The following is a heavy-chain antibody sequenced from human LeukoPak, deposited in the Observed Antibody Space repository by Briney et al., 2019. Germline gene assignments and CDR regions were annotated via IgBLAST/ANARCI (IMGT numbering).Heavy chain of an antibody. CDR2: IRSKAYGGTT. CDR1: GFTFGDYA. V-gene: IGHV3-49*04. J-gene: IGHJ4*02. Sequence: PGGSLRLSCTASGFTFGDYAMSWVRQAPGKGLEWVGFIRSKAYGGTTEYAASVKGRFTISRDDSKSIAYLQMNSLKTEDTAVHYCTSSGMTTVVTSDYWGQGTLVTVSS. CDR3: TSSGMTTVVTSDY. D-gene: IGHD4-23*01.